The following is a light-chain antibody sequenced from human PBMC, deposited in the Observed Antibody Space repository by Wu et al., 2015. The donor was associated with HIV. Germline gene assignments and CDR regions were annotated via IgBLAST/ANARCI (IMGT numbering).Light chain of an antibody. CDR1: QAISSS. CDR3: QQYSAGVT. Sequence: AIRITQSPSSLSASTGDRVTITCRASQAISSSLARYQQKPGKAPRLLIYAASSLHSGVPSRFSGSGSGTDFILTISCLQSDDFATYYCQQYSAGVTFGGGTKVEIK. CDR2: AAS. J-gene: IGKJ4*01. V-gene: IGKV1-8*01.